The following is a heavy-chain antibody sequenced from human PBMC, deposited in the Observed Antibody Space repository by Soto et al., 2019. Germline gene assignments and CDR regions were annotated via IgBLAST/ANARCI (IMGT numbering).Heavy chain of an antibody. D-gene: IGHD6-19*01. V-gene: IGHV3-23*01. J-gene: IGHJ4*02. CDR3: PKCSPRYSSGLKAYYVEY. CDR2: ISGSGGST. Sequence: EVQLLESGGGLVQPGGSLRLSCAASGFTFSSYAMSWVRQAPGKGLEWVSTISGSGGSTYYADSVKGRFTISRDNSKNTLYLQVTSMRAEDTAVYYFPKCSPRYSSGLKAYYVEYWGQGTLVTVSA. CDR1: GFTFSSYA.